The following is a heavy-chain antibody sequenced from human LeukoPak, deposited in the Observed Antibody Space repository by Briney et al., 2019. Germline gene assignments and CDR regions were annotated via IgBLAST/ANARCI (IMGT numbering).Heavy chain of an antibody. J-gene: IGHJ4*02. V-gene: IGHV4-39*07. CDR1: GGSISSSSYY. CDR3: ASLPIVSGPFY. D-gene: IGHD2-2*01. CDR2: IYYSGST. Sequence: PSETLSLTCTVSGGSISSSSYYWGGIRQPPGKGLEWIGSIYYSGSTYYNPSLKSRVTISVDTSKNQFSLKLSSVTAADTAVYYCASLPIVSGPFYWGQGTLVTVSS.